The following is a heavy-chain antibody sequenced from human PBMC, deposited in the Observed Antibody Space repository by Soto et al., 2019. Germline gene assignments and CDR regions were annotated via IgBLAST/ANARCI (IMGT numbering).Heavy chain of an antibody. J-gene: IGHJ4*02. Sequence: GGSLRLSCAASGFTFSSYGMHWVRQAPGKGLEWVAVISYDGSNKYYADSVKGRFTISRDNSKNTLYLQMNSLRAEDTAVYYCAKEFRSGWLSLRYFDYWGQGTLVTVSS. V-gene: IGHV3-30*18. CDR3: AKEFRSGWLSLRYFDY. CDR2: ISYDGSNK. D-gene: IGHD6-19*01. CDR1: GFTFSSYG.